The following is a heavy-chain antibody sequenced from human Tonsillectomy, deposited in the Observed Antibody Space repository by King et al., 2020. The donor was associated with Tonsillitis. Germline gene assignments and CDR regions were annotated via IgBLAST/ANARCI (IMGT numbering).Heavy chain of an antibody. J-gene: IGHJ4*02. D-gene: IGHD1-26*01. CDR3: ADAWGGRGY. Sequence: EVQLVESGGGLVKPGGSLRLSCAASGFTFSTYTMNWVRQAPGKGLEWVSSISYGSRFIHYADSVRGRFTISRDDANDSLFLQMHSLRVEDTAVYYCADAWGGRGYWGQGTLVTVSS. CDR2: ISYGSRFI. CDR1: GFTFSTYT. V-gene: IGHV3-21*01.